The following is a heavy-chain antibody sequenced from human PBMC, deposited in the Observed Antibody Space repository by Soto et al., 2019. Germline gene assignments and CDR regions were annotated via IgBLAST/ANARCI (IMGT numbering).Heavy chain of an antibody. J-gene: IGHJ4*02. Sequence: QVQLQDSGPGLVEPSGTLSLTCAVSGASIGTNNWWSWVRQPPGKGLEWIGEVYHSGTTNCNPSLKSRVTISIDKSQNQFSLTLTSMTAADTALYYCAVPGRGDFDYWSQGTLVTVSS. CDR2: VYHSGTT. CDR3: AVPGRGDFDY. CDR1: GASIGTNNW. D-gene: IGHD5-12*01. V-gene: IGHV4-4*02.